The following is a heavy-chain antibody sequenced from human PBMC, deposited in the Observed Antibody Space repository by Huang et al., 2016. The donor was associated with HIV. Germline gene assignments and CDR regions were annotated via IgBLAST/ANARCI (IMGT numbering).Heavy chain of an antibody. D-gene: IGHD3-9*01. J-gene: IGHJ4*02. CDR3: ARDSYDILTELDY. V-gene: IGHV7-4-1*02. CDR1: GYTFTTYA. Sequence: QVQLVQSGSELKKPGASVKVSCKASGYTFTTYAMNWVRQAPGQGLEWMGCNNTSTGNPTYAQGVTGRFVFSWDTSVSTAYRQISSLKAEDTAVYYCARDSYDILTELDYWGQGTLVTVSS. CDR2: NNTSTGNP.